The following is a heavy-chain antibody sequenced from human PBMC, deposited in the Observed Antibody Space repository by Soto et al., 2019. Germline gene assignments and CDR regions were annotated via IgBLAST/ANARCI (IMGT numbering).Heavy chain of an antibody. J-gene: IGHJ5*02. Sequence: QLQLQESGPGLVKPSETLSLTCTVSGGSIRSSSYYWGWIRQPPGKGLEWIGSLYYSGSTYYNPSLKSRVTISVDTSKNQFSLTLTSVTAADTAVYYCVRLRRDGSPGWLDPWGQGTLVTVSS. CDR2: LYYSGST. D-gene: IGHD5-12*01. V-gene: IGHV4-39*01. CDR1: GGSIRSSSYY. CDR3: VRLRRDGSPGWLDP.